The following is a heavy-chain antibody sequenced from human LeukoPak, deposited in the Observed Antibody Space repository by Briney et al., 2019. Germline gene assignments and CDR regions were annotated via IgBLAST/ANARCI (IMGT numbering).Heavy chain of an antibody. J-gene: IGHJ4*02. V-gene: IGHV5-51*01. CDR1: GFSFTTYW. CDR3: ARRGTMIRGVM. D-gene: IGHD3-10*01. CDR2: IYPSDSDT. Sequence: GESLKISCKGSGFSFTTYWIAWVRRMPGKGLEWMGIIYPSDSDTRYNPSFQGQVTISADKSISTAYLQWSSLKASDTAVYYCARRGTMIRGVMWGQGTLVTVSS.